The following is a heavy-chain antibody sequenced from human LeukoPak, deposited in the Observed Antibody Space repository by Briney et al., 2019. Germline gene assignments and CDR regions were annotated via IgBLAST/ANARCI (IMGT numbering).Heavy chain of an antibody. J-gene: IGHJ4*02. CDR1: GGSISSYY. CDR2: IYSSGST. CDR3: ASLLAVEKGFDY. D-gene: IGHD6-19*01. V-gene: IGHV4-4*07. Sequence: SETLSLTCTVSGGSISSYYWSWIRQPAGKGLEWIGRIYSSGSTNYSPSLKSRVTMSVDTPKNQFSLKLSSVTAADTAVYYCASLLAVEKGFDYWGQGTLVTVSS.